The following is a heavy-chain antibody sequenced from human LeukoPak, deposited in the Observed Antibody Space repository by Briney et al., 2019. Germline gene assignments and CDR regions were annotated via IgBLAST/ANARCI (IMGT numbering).Heavy chain of an antibody. V-gene: IGHV1-2*02. CDR3: ARDWRGSYFPDF. Sequence: GGSVKVSCKASGYTLTDYYMHWVRQAPGQGLECMGWINPNSGDTNSAQKFQGRVPMTRDTSISTAYMELSRLTSGDTAVYYCARDWRGSYFPDFWGQGTLVTVSS. D-gene: IGHD1-26*01. CDR1: GYTLTDYY. CDR2: INPNSGDT. J-gene: IGHJ4*02.